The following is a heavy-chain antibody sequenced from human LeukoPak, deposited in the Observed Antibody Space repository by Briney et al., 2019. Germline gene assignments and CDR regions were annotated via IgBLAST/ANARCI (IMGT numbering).Heavy chain of an antibody. CDR2: INPNSGGT. D-gene: IGHD3-10*01. CDR1: GYTFTGYY. J-gene: IGHJ4*02. Sequence: APVKVSCKASGYTFTGYYMHWVRQAPGRGLEWMGWINPNSGGTNYAQKFQGRVTMTRDTSISTAYMELSRLRSDDTAVYYCARGYVVRGVIIATFDYWGQGTLVTVSS. CDR3: ARGYVVRGVIIATFDY. V-gene: IGHV1-2*02.